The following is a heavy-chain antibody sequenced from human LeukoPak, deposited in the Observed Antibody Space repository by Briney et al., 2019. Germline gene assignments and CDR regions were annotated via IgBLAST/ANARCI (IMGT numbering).Heavy chain of an antibody. Sequence: KPSETLSLTCTVPGGSISTYYWSWIRQPPGKGLEWIGYIYYSGSTNNNPSLKSRVIISVDTSKNQFSLRLSSVTAADTAIYYCARSAGYFYYYMDVWGKGTTVTISS. V-gene: IGHV4-59*01. D-gene: IGHD6-25*01. CDR3: ARSAGYFYYYMDV. CDR1: GGSISTYY. J-gene: IGHJ6*03. CDR2: IYYSGST.